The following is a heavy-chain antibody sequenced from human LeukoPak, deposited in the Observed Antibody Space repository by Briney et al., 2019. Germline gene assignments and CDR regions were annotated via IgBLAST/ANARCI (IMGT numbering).Heavy chain of an antibody. J-gene: IGHJ4*02. CDR3: TRVYGGTCYDY. Sequence: ETLSLTCTVSGGSISSSSYYWGWVRQAPGKGLVWVSRINSDGSTTTYADSVKGRFTISRDNAKNTLYLQMNSLRVEDTAMYYCTRVYGGTCYDYWGQGTLVTVSS. CDR1: GGSISSSSYY. CDR2: INSDGSTT. D-gene: IGHD2-15*01. V-gene: IGHV3-74*01.